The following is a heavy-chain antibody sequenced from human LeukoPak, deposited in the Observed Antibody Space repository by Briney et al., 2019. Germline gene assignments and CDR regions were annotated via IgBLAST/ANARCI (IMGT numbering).Heavy chain of an antibody. CDR2: ISSNGGST. D-gene: IGHD3-10*01. CDR1: GFTFSSYA. CDR3: ARGGITKFDY. V-gene: IGHV3-64*01. Sequence: PGGSLRLSCGASGFTFSSYAMHWVRQAPGKGLEYVSAISSNGGSTYYANSVKGRFTISRDNSKNTLYLQMGSLRAEDMAVYYCARGGITKFDYWGQGTLVTVSS. J-gene: IGHJ4*02.